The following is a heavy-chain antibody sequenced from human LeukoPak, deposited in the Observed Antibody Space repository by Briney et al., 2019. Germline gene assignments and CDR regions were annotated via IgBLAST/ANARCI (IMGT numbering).Heavy chain of an antibody. D-gene: IGHD1-26*01. CDR2: IYTSGST. Sequence: SQTLSLTCTVSGGSISSGSYYWSWIRQPAGKGLEWIGRIYTSGSTNYNPSLKSRATISVDTSKNQFSLKLSSVTAADTAVYYCAREVGAVAGYWGQGTLVTVSS. CDR1: GGSISSGSYY. CDR3: AREVGAVAGY. J-gene: IGHJ4*02. V-gene: IGHV4-61*02.